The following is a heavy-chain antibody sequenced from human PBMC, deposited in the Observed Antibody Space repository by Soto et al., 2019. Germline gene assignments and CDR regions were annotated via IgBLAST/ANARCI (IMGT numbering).Heavy chain of an antibody. D-gene: IGHD5-12*01. CDR1: GGTFSSYA. CDR2: IIPIFGTA. V-gene: IGHV1-69*12. J-gene: IGHJ6*02. CDR3: ASSVAKYYYYGMDV. Sequence: QVQLVQSGAEVKKPGSSVKVSCKASGGTFSSYAISWVRQAPGQGLEWMGGIIPIFGTANYAQKFQGRVTITADESTNTAYMELGSLRSEDKAVYYCASSVAKYYYYGMDVWGQGTTVTVSS.